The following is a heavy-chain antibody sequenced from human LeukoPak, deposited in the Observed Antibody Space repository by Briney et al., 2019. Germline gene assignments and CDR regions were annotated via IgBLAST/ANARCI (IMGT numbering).Heavy chain of an antibody. J-gene: IGHJ3*02. CDR2: IKQDGSEK. CDR3: ARDHGGWYPPSYIDPARDAFDI. V-gene: IGHV3-7*01. Sequence: GGSLRLSCAASGFTFSSYWMSWVRQAPGKGLEWVANIKQDGSEKYYVDSVKGRFTISRDNAKNSLYLQMNSLRAEDTAVYYCARDHGGWYPPSYIDPARDAFDIWGQGTMVTVSS. D-gene: IGHD6-19*01. CDR1: GFTFSSYW.